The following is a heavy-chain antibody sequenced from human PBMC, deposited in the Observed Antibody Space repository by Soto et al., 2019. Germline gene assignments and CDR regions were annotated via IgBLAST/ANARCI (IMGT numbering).Heavy chain of an antibody. D-gene: IGHD6-19*01. CDR2: LSGRGATT. J-gene: IGHJ5*01. V-gene: IGHV3-23*01. Sequence: EVQLLESGGGFVQPGGSLRLSCTASGFTFSLYAMTWVRQAPGKGLEWVSALSGRGATTYYADSVKGRFTISRDNSKNTVYLQLNSLRAEDTAIYYCAKDRGEWLLGWFESWGQGTLVTVSS. CDR1: GFTFSLYA. CDR3: AKDRGEWLLGWFES.